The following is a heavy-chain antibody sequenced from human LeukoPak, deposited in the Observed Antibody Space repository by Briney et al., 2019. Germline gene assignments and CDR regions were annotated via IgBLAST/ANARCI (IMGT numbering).Heavy chain of an antibody. V-gene: IGHV4-38-2*02. Sequence: SETLSLTCTVSGYSISSGYYWGWIRQPPGKGLEWIGSIYHSGITYYNPSLKSRVTISVDTSKNQFSLKLSSVTAADTAVYYCARVGDFWSGSIPNWFDSWGQGTLVTVSS. J-gene: IGHJ5*01. CDR3: ARVGDFWSGSIPNWFDS. D-gene: IGHD3-3*01. CDR2: IYHSGIT. CDR1: GYSISSGYY.